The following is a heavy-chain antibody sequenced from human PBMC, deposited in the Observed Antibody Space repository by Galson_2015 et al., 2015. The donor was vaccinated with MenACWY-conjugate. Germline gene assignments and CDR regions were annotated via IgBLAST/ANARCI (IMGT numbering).Heavy chain of an antibody. J-gene: IGHJ6*02. Sequence: SLRLSCAASGITFSSNAMNWVRQALGKGLEWVSGIGTGGGSYYADSVKGRFTISRDNSKNMVYLQMNSLRAEDTAIYYCAKFKYSTSWSNTHGMDVWGQGTTVTVSS. CDR3: AKFKYSTSWSNTHGMDV. D-gene: IGHD2-2*01. V-gene: IGHV3-23*01. CDR1: GITFSSNA. CDR2: IGTGGGS.